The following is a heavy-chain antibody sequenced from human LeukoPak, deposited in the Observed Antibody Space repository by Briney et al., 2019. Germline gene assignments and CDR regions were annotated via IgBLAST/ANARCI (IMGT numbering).Heavy chain of an antibody. CDR2: IYHSGST. D-gene: IGHD3-10*01. CDR3: ARDEGSGEGYFDY. Sequence: SETLSLTCAVSGGSISSSNWWSWVRQPPGKGLEWIGKIYHSGSTNYNPSLKSRVTISVDTSKNQFSLKLSSVTAADTAVYYCARDEGSGEGYFDYWGQGTLVTVSS. CDR1: GGSISSSNW. J-gene: IGHJ4*02. V-gene: IGHV4-4*02.